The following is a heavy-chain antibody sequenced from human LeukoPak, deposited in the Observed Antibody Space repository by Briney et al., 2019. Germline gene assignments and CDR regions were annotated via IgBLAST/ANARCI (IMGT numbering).Heavy chain of an antibody. D-gene: IGHD6-13*01. Sequence: SQTLSLTCAVSGGSISSGGYSWSWIRQPPGKGLEWIGYIYHSGSTYYNPSLKSRVTISVDRSKNQFSLKLSSVTAADTAVYCCARNIAAAGTIHYGMDVWGQGTTDTVSS. CDR2: IYHSGST. CDR1: GGSISSGGYS. V-gene: IGHV4-30-2*01. J-gene: IGHJ6*02. CDR3: ARNIAAAGTIHYGMDV.